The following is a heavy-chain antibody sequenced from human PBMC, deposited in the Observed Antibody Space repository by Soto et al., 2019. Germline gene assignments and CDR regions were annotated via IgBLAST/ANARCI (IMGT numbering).Heavy chain of an antibody. CDR1: GGSISSSSYY. CDR2: IYYSGST. J-gene: IGHJ4*02. D-gene: IGHD2-15*01. Sequence: QLQLQESGPGLVKPSETLSLTCTVSGGSISSSSYYWGWIRQPPGKGLEWIGSIYYSGSTYYNPSLKSRVPISVDTSKTQISLKLSPVPAADPSVYYCARHRYCSGGSCSVLGYWGQGTLVTVSS. V-gene: IGHV4-39*01. CDR3: ARHRYCSGGSCSVLGY.